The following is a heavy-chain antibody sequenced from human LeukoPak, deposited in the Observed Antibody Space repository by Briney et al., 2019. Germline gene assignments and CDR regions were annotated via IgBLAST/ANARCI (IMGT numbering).Heavy chain of an antibody. CDR1: GGSIGTFY. CDR3: ARQVAATAPVGY. V-gene: IGHV4-59*08. J-gene: IGHJ4*02. Sequence: SETLSLTCTVSGGSIGTFYWSWIRQPPRKRLEWIGDVYYNGNTNYNPSLKSRVTISVYTSKNQFSLKMTSVTAADTAVYYCARQVAATAPVGYWGQGTLVTVSS. CDR2: VYYNGNT. D-gene: IGHD6-13*01.